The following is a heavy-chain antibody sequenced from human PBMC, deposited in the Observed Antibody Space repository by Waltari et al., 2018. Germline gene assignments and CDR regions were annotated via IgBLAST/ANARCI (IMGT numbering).Heavy chain of an antibody. J-gene: IGHJ4*02. CDR2: IDDSGST. Sequence: QVQLQESGPGLVKPSETLSLTCSVSGGSISSYYWSWIRQPPGKGLEWIGYIDDSGSTNYNPSLKSRVTMSVDRSKNQCSLKLSSVTAADTAVYYCARGAGQWLPPGYWGQGTLVTVSS. V-gene: IGHV4-59*12. D-gene: IGHD6-19*01. CDR1: GGSISSYY. CDR3: ARGAGQWLPPGY.